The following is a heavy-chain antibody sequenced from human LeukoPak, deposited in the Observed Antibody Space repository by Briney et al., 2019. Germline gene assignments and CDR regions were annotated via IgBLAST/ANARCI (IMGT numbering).Heavy chain of an antibody. Sequence: ASVKVSCKASGYTFTCYYIHWVGQAPGQGLEWMGWINPNNGVTNYAQKFQGRVTITRDTSVSTSYMEMSRLRSDDTAVYYCARVTLAATPMAPVDYWGQGTLVTVSS. CDR1: GYTFTCYY. D-gene: IGHD5-18*01. CDR3: ARVTLAATPMAPVDY. V-gene: IGHV1-2*02. CDR2: INPNNGVT. J-gene: IGHJ4*02.